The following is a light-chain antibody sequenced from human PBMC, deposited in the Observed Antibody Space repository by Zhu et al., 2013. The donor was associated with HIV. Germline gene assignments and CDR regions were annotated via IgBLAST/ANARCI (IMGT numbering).Light chain of an antibody. CDR1: NGDITDYNY. CDR2: EVS. J-gene: IGLJ2*01. Sequence: QSALTQPASVSGSPGQSITISCTGTNGDITDYNYVSWYQQHPGKAPKLMIYEVSNRPSGVSNRFSGSKSGNTASLTISGLQAEDEADYYCSSYTSSSTLLFGGGTKLTVL. V-gene: IGLV2-14*01. CDR3: SSYTSSSTLL.